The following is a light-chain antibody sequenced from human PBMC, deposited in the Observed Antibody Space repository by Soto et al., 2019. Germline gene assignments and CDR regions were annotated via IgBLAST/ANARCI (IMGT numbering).Light chain of an antibody. CDR2: LAS. J-gene: IGKJ2*01. Sequence: DIQMTQSPSSLSASVGDRVTITCRASQDITYDCAWYQQKAGRAPKRLMSLASSLASGVPARFSGSGSGTDSPTTISRQQEEVVLTYCRLHHNGYPPVFGQGTKLEIK. V-gene: IGKV1-17*01. CDR1: QDITYD. CDR3: LHHNGYPPV.